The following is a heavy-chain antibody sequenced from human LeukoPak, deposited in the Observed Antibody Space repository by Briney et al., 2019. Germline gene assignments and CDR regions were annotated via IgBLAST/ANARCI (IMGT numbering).Heavy chain of an antibody. CDR1: GFTFSIYA. CDR3: AKAGNNVWNHHFDY. D-gene: IGHD1-14*01. J-gene: IGHJ4*02. V-gene: IGHV3-30-3*01. Sequence: PGGSLRLSCAASGFTFSIYALHWVRQAPGKGLEWVAIISSGGTIKYFADSVKGRFTLSRDNPRNTLYLQMSSLRAEDTAVYYCAKAGNNVWNHHFDYWGQGTLVTVSS. CDR2: ISSGGTIK.